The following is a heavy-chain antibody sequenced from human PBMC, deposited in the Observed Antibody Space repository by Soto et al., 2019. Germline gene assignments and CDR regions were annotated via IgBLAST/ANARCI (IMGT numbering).Heavy chain of an antibody. Sequence: QITLKESGPTLVKPTQTLTLTCTFSGFSLNTNGAGVGWIRQPPGKALEWLALIYWDDDKRYSPSLKSRLTIFKDASKNHVVLTITNMDPVDTCRYYCAHRDPQYRNNWNGGWFDPWGQGTLVTVSS. J-gene: IGHJ5*02. D-gene: IGHD1-20*01. CDR3: AHRDPQYRNNWNGGWFDP. CDR2: IYWDDDK. V-gene: IGHV2-5*02. CDR1: GFSLNTNGAG.